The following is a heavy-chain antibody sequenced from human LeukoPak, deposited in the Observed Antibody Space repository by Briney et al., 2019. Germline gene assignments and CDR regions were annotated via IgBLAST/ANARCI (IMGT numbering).Heavy chain of an antibody. Sequence: PSETLSLTCTVSGGSISSSSYYWGWIRQPPGKGLEWIGSIYYSGSTYYNPPLKSRVTISVDTSKNQFSLKLSSVTAADTAVYYCASLYCSSTSCYAEYFQHWGQGTLVTVSS. V-gene: IGHV4-39*01. CDR2: IYYSGST. J-gene: IGHJ1*01. CDR1: GGSISSSSYY. CDR3: ASLYCSSTSCYAEYFQH. D-gene: IGHD2-2*01.